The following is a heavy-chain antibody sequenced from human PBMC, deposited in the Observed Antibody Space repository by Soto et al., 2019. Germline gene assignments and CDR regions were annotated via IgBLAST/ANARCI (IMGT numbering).Heavy chain of an antibody. D-gene: IGHD3-10*01. CDR3: AVREGYYYGSGSYYNARFYGMDV. Sequence: SETLSLTCTVSGGSISSSSYYWGWIRQPPGKGLEWIGSIYYSGSTYYNPSLKSRVTISVDTSKNQFSLKLSSVTAADTAVYYCAVREGYYYGSGSYYNARFYGMDVWGQGTTVTVSS. CDR1: GGSISSSSYY. V-gene: IGHV4-39*07. J-gene: IGHJ6*02. CDR2: IYYSGST.